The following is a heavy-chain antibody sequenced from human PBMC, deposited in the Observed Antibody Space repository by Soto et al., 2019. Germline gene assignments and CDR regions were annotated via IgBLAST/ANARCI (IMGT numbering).Heavy chain of an antibody. CDR3: ARGLITGSHYSGGWYYFDS. V-gene: IGHV4-34*01. D-gene: IGHD6-19*01. CDR2: INHSGSA. CDR1: GESFSGHI. J-gene: IGHJ4*02. Sequence: SETLSLTCAVFGESFSGHIWTWIRQTPGKGLQWIGQINHSGSASYNPSLKSRVTISVHTSNSQFSLELSSVTAADTAVYYCARGLITGSHYSGGWYYFDSWGQGTQVTVSS.